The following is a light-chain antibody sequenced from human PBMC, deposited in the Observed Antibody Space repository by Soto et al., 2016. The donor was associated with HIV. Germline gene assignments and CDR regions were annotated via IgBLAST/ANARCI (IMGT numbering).Light chain of an antibody. CDR1: SVTSYY. CDR2: GKN. CDR3: NSRYTSDSHHYV. J-gene: IGLJ1*01. V-gene: IGLV3-19*01. Sequence: SSEPIQDPVVSVALGQTVKITCQGDSVTSYYVSWYQQKPGQAPRLVIYGKNNRPSGIPDRFSGSSSGNTASLTITGAQAEDEADYYCNSRYTSDSHHYVFGTGTKVTIL.